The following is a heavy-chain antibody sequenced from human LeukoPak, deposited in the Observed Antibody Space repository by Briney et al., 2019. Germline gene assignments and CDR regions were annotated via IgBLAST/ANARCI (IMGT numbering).Heavy chain of an antibody. CDR1: GYTFTAYY. J-gene: IGHJ5*02. Sequence: ASVKVSCKASGYTFTAYYMHWVRQAPGPGLEWVGWINPNIGETNFAQNFQGSVTMTRDTSISTVYMEVARPGSDDTAVYYCARDGGTALDAWGQGTLVTGSS. CDR2: INPNIGET. D-gene: IGHD2-21*02. CDR3: ARDGGTALDA. V-gene: IGHV1-2*02.